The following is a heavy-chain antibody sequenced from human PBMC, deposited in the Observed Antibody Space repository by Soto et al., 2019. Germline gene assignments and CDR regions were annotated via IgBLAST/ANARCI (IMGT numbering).Heavy chain of an antibody. Sequence: PGGSLRLCCAASGFTFTAYGMHWVRQAPGKGLEWVAVIWYDGTKKYYADSVKGRFTISRDNSRNSLYLQVNSLRVEDTAVYYCARDLGHRTGPFDYWGQGALVTVSS. V-gene: IGHV3-33*01. CDR3: ARDLGHRTGPFDY. CDR1: GFTFTAYG. D-gene: IGHD1-26*01. CDR2: IWYDGTKK. J-gene: IGHJ4*02.